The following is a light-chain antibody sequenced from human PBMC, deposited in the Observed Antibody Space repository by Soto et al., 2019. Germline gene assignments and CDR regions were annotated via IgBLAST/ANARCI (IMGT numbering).Light chain of an antibody. CDR2: GAS. J-gene: IGKJ4*01. CDR3: QQYDKSPL. CDR1: QSVTSSY. Sequence: EIVLTQSPGTLSLSPGERATLSCRASQSVTSSYLAWYQQKPGQAPRLLIYGASSRATGISDRFSGSGSGTDFTLTISRLEPEDFAVYFCQQYDKSPLFGGGTKVEIK. V-gene: IGKV3-20*01.